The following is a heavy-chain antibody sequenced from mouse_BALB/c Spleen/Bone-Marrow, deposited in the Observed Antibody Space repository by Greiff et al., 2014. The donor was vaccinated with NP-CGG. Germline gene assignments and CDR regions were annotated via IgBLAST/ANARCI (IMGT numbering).Heavy chain of an antibody. D-gene: IGHD3-2*02. CDR1: GYTFTSYW. CDR3: AGGYPSDY. CDR2: IYPGDGDT. V-gene: IGHV1-87*01. J-gene: IGHJ2*01. Sequence: VQLQQSGAELARPGASVKLSCKASGYTFTSYWMQWVKQRPGQGLEWIGAIYPGDGDTRYTQKFKGKATLTADKSSSTAYMQLSSLASEDSAVYYCAGGYPSDYWGQGTTLTVSS.